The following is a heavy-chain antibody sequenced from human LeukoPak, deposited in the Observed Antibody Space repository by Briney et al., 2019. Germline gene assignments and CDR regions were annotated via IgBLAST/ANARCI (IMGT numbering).Heavy chain of an antibody. Sequence: SETLSLTCAVYGGSFSGYYWSWIRQPPGKGLEWIGEINHSGSTNYNPSLESRVTISVDTSKNQFSLKLSSVTAADTAVYYCARDKAAARCYYYGMDVWGQGTTVTVSS. CDR1: GGSFSGYY. D-gene: IGHD6-13*01. J-gene: IGHJ6*02. V-gene: IGHV4-34*01. CDR2: INHSGST. CDR3: ARDKAAARCYYYGMDV.